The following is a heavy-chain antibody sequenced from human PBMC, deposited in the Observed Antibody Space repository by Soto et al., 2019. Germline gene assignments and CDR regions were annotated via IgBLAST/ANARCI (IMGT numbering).Heavy chain of an antibody. J-gene: IGHJ5*02. CDR3: AKNGICSSTSCSPRWLDP. V-gene: IGHV3-23*01. D-gene: IGHD2-2*01. CDR2: ISGSGGST. Sequence: PGGSLSLSCAASGFTFSSYAMSWVRQAPGKGLEWVSAISGSGGSTYYADSVKGRCTISRDNSKNTRYLQMNSLRAEDTAVYYCAKNGICSSTSCSPRWLDPWGQGTLVTVSS. CDR1: GFTFSSYA.